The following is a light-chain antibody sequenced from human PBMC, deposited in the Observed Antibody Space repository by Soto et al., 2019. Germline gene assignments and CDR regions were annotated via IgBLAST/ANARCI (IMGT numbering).Light chain of an antibody. CDR3: GGWDASLSGPV. CDR1: SSNIGSNY. Sequence: QSVLTQPPSASGTPGQRVNISCSGSSSNIGSNYVYWYRQFPGTAPKLLIQRNNQRPSGVPARFSGSKSSTSASLAISGLRSEDEDDYYCGGWDASLSGPVFGGGTKVTVL. V-gene: IGLV1-47*01. J-gene: IGLJ2*01. CDR2: RNN.